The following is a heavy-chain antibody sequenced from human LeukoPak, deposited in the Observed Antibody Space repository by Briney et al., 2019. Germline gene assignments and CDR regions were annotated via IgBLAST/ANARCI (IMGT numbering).Heavy chain of an antibody. Sequence: ASVKVSCKASGYTFTSYAMNWVRQAPGQGLEWMGWINTNTGNPTYAQGFTGRFVFSLDTSVSTAYLQISSLKAEDTAVYYCARVGQLPQSHYYYGMDVWGQGTTVTVSS. D-gene: IGHD2-2*01. J-gene: IGHJ6*02. CDR1: GYTFTSYA. CDR3: ARVGQLPQSHYYYGMDV. V-gene: IGHV7-4-1*02. CDR2: INTNTGNP.